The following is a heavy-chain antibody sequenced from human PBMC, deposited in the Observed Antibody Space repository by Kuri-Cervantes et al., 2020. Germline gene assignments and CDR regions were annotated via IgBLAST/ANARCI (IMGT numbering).Heavy chain of an antibody. J-gene: IGHJ6*02. CDR1: GFTFSSYW. Sequence: GESLKISCAASGFTFSSYWMSWVRQAPGKGLEWVANIKQDGSEKYYVDSVKGRFTISRDNSKNTLYLQMNSLRAEDTAVYYCAKDQRNDFWSGYYYYYYYGMDVWGQGTTVTVSS. CDR3: AKDQRNDFWSGYYYYYYYGMDV. V-gene: IGHV3-7*01. D-gene: IGHD3-3*01. CDR2: IKQDGSEK.